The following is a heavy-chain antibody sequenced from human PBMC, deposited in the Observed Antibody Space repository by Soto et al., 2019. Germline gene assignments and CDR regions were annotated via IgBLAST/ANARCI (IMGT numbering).Heavy chain of an antibody. CDR2: IYYSGGS. J-gene: IGHJ5*02. CDR3: ARHSEYDYRVLPNWLYT. CDR1: GGSLRRGSDF. Sequence: PSATLSPTCTVSGGSLRRGSDFWGLIRQPPGKGLEWIGSIYYSGGSYYNPSPKSRVTISVDTPKNQFSLWLSSVTAADTAVYYCARHSEYDYRVLPNWLYTGGPG. V-gene: IGHV4-39*01. D-gene: IGHD4-4*01.